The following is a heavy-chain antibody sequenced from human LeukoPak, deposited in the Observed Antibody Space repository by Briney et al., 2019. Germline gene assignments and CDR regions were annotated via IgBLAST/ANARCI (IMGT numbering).Heavy chain of an antibody. D-gene: IGHD1-26*01. CDR3: ARPLVGARAFDI. CDR1: GFTFSSYE. V-gene: IGHV3-48*03. CDR2: IRGSGSTI. J-gene: IGHJ3*02. Sequence: SGGSLRLSCAASGFTFSSYEMNCVRQAPGKGREWISYIRGSGSTIYYADSVKGRFTISRDNAKNSLYLQMNSLRAEDTAVYYCARPLVGARAFDIWGPGTMVTVSS.